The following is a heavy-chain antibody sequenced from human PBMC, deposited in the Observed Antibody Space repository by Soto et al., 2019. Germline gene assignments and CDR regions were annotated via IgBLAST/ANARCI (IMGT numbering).Heavy chain of an antibody. CDR2: ISYDGSNK. Sequence: QVQLVESGGGVVQPGRSLRLSCAASGFTFSSYGMHWVRQAPGKGLEWVAVISYDGSNKYYADSVKGRFTISRDNSKNPLYLQMNRLRAEDTAVYYCAKAASITMIGVVIDYWGQGNLVHVSS. D-gene: IGHD3-22*01. J-gene: IGHJ4*02. CDR1: GFTFSSYG. V-gene: IGHV3-30*18. CDR3: AKAASITMIGVVIDY.